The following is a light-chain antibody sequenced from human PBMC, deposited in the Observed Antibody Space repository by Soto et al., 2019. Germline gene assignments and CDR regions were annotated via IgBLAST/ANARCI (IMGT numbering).Light chain of an antibody. CDR2: RAS. CDR3: QQDSSDST. V-gene: IGKV1-5*03. CDR1: QNINTW. J-gene: IGKJ1*01. Sequence: IQMTQSPSTLSASVGDRVTITCRASQNINTWLAWYQQKPGKAPRLLIYRASSLENGVPSRFGGRGSGTQFIFTISSLQPDDSATHYCQQDSSDSTFGQGTKVEIK.